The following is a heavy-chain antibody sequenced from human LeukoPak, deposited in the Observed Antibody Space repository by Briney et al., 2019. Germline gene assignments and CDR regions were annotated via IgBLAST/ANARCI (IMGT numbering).Heavy chain of an antibody. Sequence: PGGPLRLSCKGSGYIFTSYWIGWVRQMPGKGLEWMGIIYPGDSDTRYSPSFQGQVTISADKSISTAYLQWNSLKASDTAMYYCATGTATTYYYYYYGMDVWGQGTTVTVSS. D-gene: IGHD1-7*01. V-gene: IGHV5-51*01. CDR3: ATGTATTYYYYYYGMDV. CDR2: IYPGDSDT. J-gene: IGHJ6*02. CDR1: GYIFTSYW.